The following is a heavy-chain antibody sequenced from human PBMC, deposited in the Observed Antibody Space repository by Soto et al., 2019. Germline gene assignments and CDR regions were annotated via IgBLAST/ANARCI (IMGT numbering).Heavy chain of an antibody. Sequence: QLQLQESGPGLVKPSETLSLTCTVSGGSISSSSYYWGWIRQPPGKGLEWIGSIYYSGNTYYTPSLKSRVTISVDTSKNQFSLKLSSVTAADTAVYYCAREGGRYCTGGSCQVDYWGQATLVTVSS. D-gene: IGHD2-15*01. V-gene: IGHV4-39*02. J-gene: IGHJ4*02. CDR1: GGSISSSSYY. CDR3: AREGGRYCTGGSCQVDY. CDR2: IYYSGNT.